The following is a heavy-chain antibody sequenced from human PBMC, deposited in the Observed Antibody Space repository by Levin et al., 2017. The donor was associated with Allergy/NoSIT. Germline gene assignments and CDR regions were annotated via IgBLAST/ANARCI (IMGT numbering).Heavy chain of an antibody. CDR3: GRDMNYGGNWYYYSGMDV. Sequence: GGSLRLSCAASGFTFSSYAMHWVRQAPGKGLEWVAVISYDGSNKYYADSVKGRFTITRDNSKNTLYLQMNSLRAEDTAVYYCGRDMNYGGNWYYYSGMDVWGQGTTVTVS. CDR2: ISYDGSNK. D-gene: IGHD4-23*01. J-gene: IGHJ6*02. V-gene: IGHV3-30-3*01. CDR1: GFTFSSYA.